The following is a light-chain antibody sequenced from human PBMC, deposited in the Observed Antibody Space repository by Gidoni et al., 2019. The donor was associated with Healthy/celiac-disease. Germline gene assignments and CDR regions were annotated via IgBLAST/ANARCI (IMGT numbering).Light chain of an antibody. CDR1: QSVSSN. Sequence: EIVMTQSPATLSVSPGARATLSCRASQSVSSNLAWYQQKPGQAPRLLIYGASTRATGIPARFSGSWSGTEFTLTISSLQSEDFAVYYCQQYNNWPQRTFGQGTKVEIK. CDR3: QQYNNWPQRT. J-gene: IGKJ1*01. CDR2: GAS. V-gene: IGKV3-15*01.